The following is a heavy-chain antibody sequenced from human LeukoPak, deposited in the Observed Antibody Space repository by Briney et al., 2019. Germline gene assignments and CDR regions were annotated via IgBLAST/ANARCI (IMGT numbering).Heavy chain of an antibody. D-gene: IGHD3-10*01. V-gene: IGHV3-23*01. CDR1: GFTFSSYA. Sequence: GGSLRLSCAASGFTFSSYAMSWVRQAPGKGLEWVSAISGSGGSTYYADSVKGRFTISRDNTKNTVYLQMDSLRVEDTAVYYCAKDREYWGSFFDYWGQGTLVTVSS. CDR3: AKDREYWGSFFDY. CDR2: ISGSGGST. J-gene: IGHJ4*02.